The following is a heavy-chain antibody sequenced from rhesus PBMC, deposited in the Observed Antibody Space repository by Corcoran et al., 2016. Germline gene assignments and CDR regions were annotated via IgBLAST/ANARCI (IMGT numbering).Heavy chain of an antibody. CDR3: VKHSASVYGSFDY. D-gene: IGHD3-22*01. V-gene: IGHV4-122*02. J-gene: IGHJ4*01. Sequence: QVQLQESGPGLVKPSETLSLTCSVSGGSISSGYNYWSWIRQPPGKGLEWIGYITYTGTTNYNPSHKSRVTFSRDTSKNQFSLKLSSVTAADSAVYYCVKHSASVYGSFDYWGQGVLVTVSS. CDR2: ITYTGTT. CDR1: GGSISSGYNY.